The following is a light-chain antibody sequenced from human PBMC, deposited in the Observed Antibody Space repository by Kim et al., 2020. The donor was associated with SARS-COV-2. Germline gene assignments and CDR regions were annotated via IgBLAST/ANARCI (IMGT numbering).Light chain of an antibody. CDR1: TNNVGYEG. CDR2: RNN. Sequence: QTATRTCTGNTNNVGYEGAAWLQQHQGHPPKLLSYRNNNRPSGISDRFSASRSGNTASLTITGLQPEDETDYYCSAWDSSLSAWVFGGGTQLTVL. V-gene: IGLV10-54*04. J-gene: IGLJ3*02. CDR3: SAWDSSLSAWV.